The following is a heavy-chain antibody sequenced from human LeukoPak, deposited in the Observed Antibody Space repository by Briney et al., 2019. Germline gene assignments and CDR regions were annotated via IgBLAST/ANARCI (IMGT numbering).Heavy chain of an antibody. D-gene: IGHD6-19*01. CDR2: ISYDGSNK. CDR3: AKDLRYSSGWSGAFDI. J-gene: IGHJ3*02. Sequence: GGSLRLSCAASGFTFSSYGMHWVRQAPGKGLEWVAVISYDGSNKYYADSVKGRFTISRDNSKNTLYLQMNSLRAEDTAVYYCAKDLRYSSGWSGAFDIWGQGTMVTVSS. CDR1: GFTFSSYG. V-gene: IGHV3-30*18.